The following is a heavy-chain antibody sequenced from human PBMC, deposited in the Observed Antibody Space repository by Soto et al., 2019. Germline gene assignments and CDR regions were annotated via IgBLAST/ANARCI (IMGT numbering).Heavy chain of an antibody. CDR2: ISSSGTTM. D-gene: IGHD3-10*01. Sequence: GGSLRLSCAASGFIFSDHYMTWIRQAPGKGLEWVSKISSSGTTMYYADSVKGRFTVSRDNAQNSLYLQMDSLRAEDTAVYYCAGDPYYYGSAFWGQGTLVTVSS. V-gene: IGHV3-11*01. CDR1: GFIFSDHY. CDR3: AGDPYYYGSAF. J-gene: IGHJ4*02.